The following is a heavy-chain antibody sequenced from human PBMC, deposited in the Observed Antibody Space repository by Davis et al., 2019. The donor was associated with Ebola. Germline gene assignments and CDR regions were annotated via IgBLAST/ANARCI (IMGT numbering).Heavy chain of an antibody. CDR1: GFTFSSYA. Sequence: GESLKISCAASGFTFSSYAMSWVRQAPGKGLEWVSAISGSGGSTYYADSVKGRFTISRDNSKNTLYLQMNSLRDEDTAVYYCARARGYSGYARWDYYYYGMDVWGQGTTVTVSS. J-gene: IGHJ6*02. CDR3: ARARGYSGYARWDYYYYGMDV. CDR2: ISGSGGST. V-gene: IGHV3-23*01. D-gene: IGHD5-12*01.